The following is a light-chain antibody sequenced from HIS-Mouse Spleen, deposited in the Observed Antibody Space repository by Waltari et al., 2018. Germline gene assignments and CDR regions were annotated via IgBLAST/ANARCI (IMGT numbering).Light chain of an antibody. CDR2: QDS. J-gene: IGLJ2*01. CDR1: KLGDKY. V-gene: IGLV3-1*01. Sequence: SYELTQPPSVSVSPGQTASITCSGDKLGDKYACWYQQKPGQSPELVIYQDSKRPSGIPARFSGSKSGNPDTLTISGTQAMDEADDYCQAWDSSTVVFGGGSKLTVL. CDR3: QAWDSSTVV.